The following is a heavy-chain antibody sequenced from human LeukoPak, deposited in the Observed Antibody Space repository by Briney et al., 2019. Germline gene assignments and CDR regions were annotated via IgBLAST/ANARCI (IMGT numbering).Heavy chain of an antibody. CDR3: ASGPPTARLLYYYYYYMDV. CDR1: GGTFSSYA. CDR2: IIPIFGTA. V-gene: IGHV1-69*13. J-gene: IGHJ6*03. Sequence: ASVKVSCKASGGTFSSYAISWVRQAPGQGLEWMGGIIPIFGTANYAQKFQGRVTITADESTSTAYMELSSLRSEDTAVYYCASGPPTARLLYYYYYYMDVWGKGTTVTISS. D-gene: IGHD2-21*02.